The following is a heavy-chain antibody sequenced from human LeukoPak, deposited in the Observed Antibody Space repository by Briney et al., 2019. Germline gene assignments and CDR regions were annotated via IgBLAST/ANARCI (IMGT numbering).Heavy chain of an antibody. CDR3: ARDTPGRSLDY. V-gene: IGHV4-30-2*01. D-gene: IGHD2-15*01. CDR1: GGSISSGGYS. Sequence: PSETLSLTCAVSGGSISSGGYSWSWIRQPPGKGLEWIGYIYHSGSTYYNPSLKSRVTISVDRSKNQFSLKLSSVTAADTAVYYCARDTPGRSLDYWGQGTLVTVSS. J-gene: IGHJ4*02. CDR2: IYHSGST.